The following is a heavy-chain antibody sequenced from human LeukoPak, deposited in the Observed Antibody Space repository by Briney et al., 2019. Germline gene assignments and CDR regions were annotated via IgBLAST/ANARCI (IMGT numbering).Heavy chain of an antibody. CDR3: ARGGLARQLVDNWFDP. D-gene: IGHD6-13*01. CDR2: IYSGGST. CDR1: EFSVGSNY. J-gene: IGHJ5*02. Sequence: GGSLRLSCAASEFSVGSNYMTWVRQAPGKGLEWASLIYSGGSTYYADSVKGRFTISRDNSKNTLYLQMNSLRAEDTAVYYCARGGLARQLVDNWFDPWSQGTLVTVSS. V-gene: IGHV3-53*05.